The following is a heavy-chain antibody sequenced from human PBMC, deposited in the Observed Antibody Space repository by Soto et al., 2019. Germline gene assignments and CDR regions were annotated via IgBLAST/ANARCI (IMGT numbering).Heavy chain of an antibody. J-gene: IGHJ4*02. Sequence: GGSLRLSCAASGFTFSSYAMSWVRQAPGKGLEWVSAISGSGGSTYYADSVKGRFTISRDNSKNTLYLQMNSLRAGDTAVYYCAKYHDFWSGYYDYWGQGTLVTVSS. D-gene: IGHD3-3*01. CDR1: GFTFSSYA. CDR2: ISGSGGST. CDR3: AKYHDFWSGYYDY. V-gene: IGHV3-23*01.